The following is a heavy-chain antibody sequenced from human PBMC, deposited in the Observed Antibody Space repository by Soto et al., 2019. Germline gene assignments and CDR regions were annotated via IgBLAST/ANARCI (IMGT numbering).Heavy chain of an antibody. J-gene: IGHJ4*02. V-gene: IGHV1-69*02. CDR3: AAHSGYEGFFDY. D-gene: IGHD5-12*01. CDR2: IIHIIDIA. Sequence: QVRLVQSGAEVKKPGSSVKVSCQASGGSFNSYSFSWVRQAPGQGLEWMGRIIHIIDIANYAQKFQGRVTTTADRSTSTAYMELSSLRSEDTAVYYCAAHSGYEGFFDYWGQGTLVTVSS. CDR1: GGSFNSYS.